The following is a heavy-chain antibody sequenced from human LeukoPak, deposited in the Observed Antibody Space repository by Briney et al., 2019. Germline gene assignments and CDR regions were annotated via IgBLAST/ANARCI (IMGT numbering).Heavy chain of an antibody. CDR3: ARNEGSGSSKGWFDP. CDR1: GGTFSSYA. CDR2: TIPIFGTA. Sequence: GASVKVSCKASGGTFSSYAISWVRQAPGQGLEWMGGTIPIFGTANCAQKFQGRVTITADESTSTAYMELSSLRSEDTAVYYCARNEGSGSSKGWFDPWGQGTLVTVSS. V-gene: IGHV1-69*01. D-gene: IGHD3-10*01. J-gene: IGHJ5*02.